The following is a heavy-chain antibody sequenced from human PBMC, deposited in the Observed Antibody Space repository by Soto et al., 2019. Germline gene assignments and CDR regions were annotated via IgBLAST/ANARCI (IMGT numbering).Heavy chain of an antibody. D-gene: IGHD5-18*01. V-gene: IGHV4-59*01. CDR3: ARGGYSYGAYYFDY. Sequence: PSETLSLTCTVSGGSISSYYWSWIRQPPGKGLEWIGYIYYSGSTNYNPSLKSRVTISVDTSKNQFSLNLSSVTAADTAVYYCARGGYSYGAYYFDYWGQGTLVPSPQ. CDR1: GGSISSYY. CDR2: IYYSGST. J-gene: IGHJ4*02.